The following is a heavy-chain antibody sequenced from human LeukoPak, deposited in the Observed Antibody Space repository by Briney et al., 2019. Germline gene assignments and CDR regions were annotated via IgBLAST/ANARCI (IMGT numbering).Heavy chain of an antibody. CDR1: GFTFSSYA. Sequence: GGSLRLSCAASGFTFSSYAMSWVRQAPGKGLEWVSAISGSGGSTYYADSVKGRFTISRDNSKNTLYLQMNSLRAEDTAVYYCAKCEVPQQPVLGPWVDYYYMDVWSKGTTVTVSS. CDR3: AKCEVPQQPVLGPWVDYYYMDV. D-gene: IGHD6-13*01. CDR2: ISGSGGST. V-gene: IGHV3-23*01. J-gene: IGHJ6*03.